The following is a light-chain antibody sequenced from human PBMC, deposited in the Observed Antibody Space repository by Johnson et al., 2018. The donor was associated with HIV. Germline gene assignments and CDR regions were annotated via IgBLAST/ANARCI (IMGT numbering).Light chain of an antibody. J-gene: IGLJ1*01. CDR3: ATWDDTLNGRYV. V-gene: IGLV1-44*01. CDR2: RNN. Sequence: QFVLTQPHSASGTPGQRVTISCSGSSSNIGSSSVNWYQQLPGTAPKLLIYRNNQRPSGVPDRFSGSKSGTSASLAISGLQAEDEADYYCATWDDTLNGRYVFGTGTKVTVL. CDR1: SSNIGSSS.